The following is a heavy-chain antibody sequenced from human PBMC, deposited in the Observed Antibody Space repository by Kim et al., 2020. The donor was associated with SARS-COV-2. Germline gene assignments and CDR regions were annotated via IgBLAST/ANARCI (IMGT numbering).Heavy chain of an antibody. J-gene: IGHJ3*02. Sequence: ASVKVSCKASGYTFTSYYMHWVRQAPGQGLEWMGIINPSGGSTSYAQKFQGSVTMTRDTSTSTVYMELSSLRSEDTAVYYCASTTDHLGHYAAFDIWGQGTMVTVSS. CDR1: GYTFTSYY. CDR2: INPSGGST. CDR3: ASTTDHLGHYAAFDI. V-gene: IGHV1-46*01. D-gene: IGHD3-22*01.